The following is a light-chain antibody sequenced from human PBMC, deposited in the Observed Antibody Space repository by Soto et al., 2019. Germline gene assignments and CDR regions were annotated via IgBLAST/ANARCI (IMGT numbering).Light chain of an antibody. CDR3: QHYGSSPWT. J-gene: IGKJ1*01. CDR1: QSVGGSY. Sequence: EIVLTQSPGTLSLSPGERATLSCRASQSVGGSYLAWFQQKPGQAPRLLIYLASTRATGVPDRFSGSGSATDFSLTINRLEPEDCAVYYCQHYGSSPWTFGQGTKVEIK. CDR2: LAS. V-gene: IGKV3-20*01.